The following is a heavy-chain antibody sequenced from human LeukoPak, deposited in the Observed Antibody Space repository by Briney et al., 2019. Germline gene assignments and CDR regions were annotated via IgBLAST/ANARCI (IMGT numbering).Heavy chain of an antibody. D-gene: IGHD2-21*02. CDR2: LSRGGSTT. V-gene: IGHV3-23*01. CDR1: GFAFNMFA. CDR3: AKDRIVLVTATFDY. J-gene: IGHJ4*02. Sequence: GGSLRLSCAGTGFAFNMFAIDWVRQAPGKGLEWVSGLSRGGSTTNYADSVKGRFTISRDNSKNTLYLQMNSLRPDDTAMYYCAKDRIVLVTATFDYWGQGTLVTVSS.